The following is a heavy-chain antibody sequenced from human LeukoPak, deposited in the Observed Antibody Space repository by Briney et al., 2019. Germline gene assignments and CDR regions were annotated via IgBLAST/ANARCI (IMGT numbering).Heavy chain of an antibody. CDR3: ARDKIGKPYFDY. Sequence: GGSLRLSCAASGFTVSSNYMNWVRQAPGKGLEWVSVIYSGGSTYYADSVKGRFTISRDNSKNTLYPQMNSLRAEDTAVYYCARDKIGKPYFDYWGQGTLVTVSS. D-gene: IGHD4-23*01. CDR1: GFTVSSNY. J-gene: IGHJ4*02. CDR2: IYSGGST. V-gene: IGHV3-53*01.